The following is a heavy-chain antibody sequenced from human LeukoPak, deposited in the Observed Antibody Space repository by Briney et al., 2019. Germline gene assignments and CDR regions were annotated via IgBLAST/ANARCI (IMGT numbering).Heavy chain of an antibody. Sequence: GRPLRLSCAASGFTFRSDGMHWVRQAPGKGLEWVSVMWYDGSNKYYADSVKGRFTISRDNSTKTLYLQMTRLRAEETAVYYCARVLTVASRDYWGQGTMVTVYS. CDR2: MWYDGSNK. CDR1: GFTFRSDG. V-gene: IGHV3-33*01. D-gene: IGHD1-20*01. CDR3: ARVLTVASRDY. J-gene: IGHJ4*02.